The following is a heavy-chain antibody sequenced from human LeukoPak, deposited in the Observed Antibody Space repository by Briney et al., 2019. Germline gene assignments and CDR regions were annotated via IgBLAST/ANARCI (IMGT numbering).Heavy chain of an antibody. V-gene: IGHV4-59*08. CDR1: GGSISSYY. CDR3: ARHPGIAAAGDY. J-gene: IGHJ4*02. Sequence: SETLSLTCTVSGGSISSYYWSWIRQPPGKGLEWIGYIYYSGSTNYNPSLKSRVTILVDTSKNQFSLKLSSVTAADTAVYYCARHPGIAAAGDYWGQGTLVTVSS. CDR2: IYYSGST. D-gene: IGHD6-13*01.